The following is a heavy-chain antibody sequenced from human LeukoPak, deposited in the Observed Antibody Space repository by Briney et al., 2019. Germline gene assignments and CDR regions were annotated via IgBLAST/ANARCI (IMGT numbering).Heavy chain of an antibody. J-gene: IGHJ6*03. CDR2: IYYSGTT. CDR3: ARESASSGWYNDYMDV. V-gene: IGHV4-59*12. CDR1: GGSISSYY. Sequence: SETLSLTCTVSGGSISSYYWNWIRQPPGKGLELIGYIYYSGTTNYNPSLKSRISMSVDTSKNQFSLKLSSVTAADTAVYYCARESASSGWYNDYMDVWGKGTTVTISS. D-gene: IGHD6-19*01.